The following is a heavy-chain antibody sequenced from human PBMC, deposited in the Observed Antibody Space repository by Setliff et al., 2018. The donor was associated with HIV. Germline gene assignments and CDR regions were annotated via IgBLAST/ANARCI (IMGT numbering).Heavy chain of an antibody. V-gene: IGHV4-39*01. CDR1: GDSISSSSYY. Sequence: LSLTCSVSGDSISSSSYYWGWIRQPPGKGLEWIGSIYYSGITYYNPSLNSRVTISVDASKNQFSLNLSSVTAADTAVYYCASLPPLYDSSGYYVDYWGQGTLVTVS. CDR2: IYYSGIT. J-gene: IGHJ4*02. CDR3: ASLPPLYDSSGYYVDY. D-gene: IGHD3-22*01.